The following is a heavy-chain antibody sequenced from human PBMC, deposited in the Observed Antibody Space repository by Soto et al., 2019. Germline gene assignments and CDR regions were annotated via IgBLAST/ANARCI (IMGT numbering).Heavy chain of an antibody. J-gene: IGHJ4*02. CDR2: IYPGDSDN. D-gene: IGHD3-22*01. V-gene: IGHV5-51*01. CDR1: WYSFTNYW. CDR3: ARLNPLITYYDSSGPKRILDY. Sequence: XGALKISRRGSWYSFTNYWIGWVRQMPGKGLGWMGIIYPGDSDNRYSPSSQGQVTISADKSTSTAYLQWSSLKASDTATYYCARLNPLITYYDSSGPKRILDYWGQGTMVTVSS.